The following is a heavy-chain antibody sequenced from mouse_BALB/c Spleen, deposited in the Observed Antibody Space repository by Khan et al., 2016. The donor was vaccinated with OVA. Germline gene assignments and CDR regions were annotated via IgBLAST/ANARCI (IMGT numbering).Heavy chain of an antibody. V-gene: IGHV3-2*02. J-gene: IGHJ2*01. Sequence: EVQLQEPGPGLVKPSQSLSLTCTVTGYSITSGYGWNWIRQFPGNKLEWMGYISYSGSTNYNPSLKSRISITRDTPKNQFFLQLNSVTTEDTATYYCARTARIKYWGQGTTLTVSS. CDR2: ISYSGST. D-gene: IGHD1-2*01. CDR3: ARTARIKY. CDR1: GYSITSGYG.